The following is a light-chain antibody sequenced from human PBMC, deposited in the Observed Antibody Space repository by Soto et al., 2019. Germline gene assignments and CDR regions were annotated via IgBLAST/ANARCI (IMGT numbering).Light chain of an antibody. CDR1: QSISSY. Sequence: DIQMTQSPSSLSASVGDRVTITCRASQSISSYLNWYQQKPGKAPKLLIYAASSLQSGVPSRFSGSGSGTDFTLNISSLQPEDFVTYYCQQSYSTLTFRPGTKVDIK. CDR3: QQSYSTLT. J-gene: IGKJ3*01. CDR2: AAS. V-gene: IGKV1-39*01.